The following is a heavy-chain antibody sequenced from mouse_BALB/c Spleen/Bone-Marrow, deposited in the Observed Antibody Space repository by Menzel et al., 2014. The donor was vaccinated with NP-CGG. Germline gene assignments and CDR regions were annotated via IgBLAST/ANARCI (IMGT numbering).Heavy chain of an antibody. V-gene: IGHV14-3*02. CDR2: IDPANGNT. D-gene: IGHD2-2*01. J-gene: IGHJ2*01. CDR1: GFNVKDTY. Sequence: EVKLMESGAELVKPGASVKLSCTASGFNVKDTYIHWVKQRPEQGLEWTGRIDPANGNTKYDPKFQGKATITADTSSNTAYLQLSSLTSEDTAVYYCASYVYGYYFDYWGQGTTLTVSS. CDR3: ASYVYGYYFDY.